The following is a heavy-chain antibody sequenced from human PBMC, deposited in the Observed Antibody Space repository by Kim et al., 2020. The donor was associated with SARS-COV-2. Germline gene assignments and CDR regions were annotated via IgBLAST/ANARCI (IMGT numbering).Heavy chain of an antibody. CDR1: GFTFSNYA. D-gene: IGHD6-19*01. CDR2: ISYDGSNK. CDR3: ARDLSSGWYGGGMDV. V-gene: IGHV3-30*04. J-gene: IGHJ6*02. Sequence: GGSLRLSCAASGFTFSNYAMHWVRQAPGKGLEWVAVISYDGSNKYYADSVKGRFTISRDNSKNTLYLQMNSLRAEDTAVYYCARDLSSGWYGGGMDVWGQGTTVTVSS.